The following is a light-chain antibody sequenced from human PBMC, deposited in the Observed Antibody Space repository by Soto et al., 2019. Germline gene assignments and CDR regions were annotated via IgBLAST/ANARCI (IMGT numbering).Light chain of an antibody. CDR2: AAS. CDR1: QSVSTY. CDR3: QQSYSIPFT. J-gene: IGKJ3*01. V-gene: IGKV1-39*01. Sequence: DIQMTQSPSSLSASVGDRVTITCRASQSVSTYFSWYQQKPGKAPKLLIYAASSLQSGVPSRFSGSGSGTDFTRTISSLEAEDSASYYCQQSYSIPFTFGPGTKVDIK.